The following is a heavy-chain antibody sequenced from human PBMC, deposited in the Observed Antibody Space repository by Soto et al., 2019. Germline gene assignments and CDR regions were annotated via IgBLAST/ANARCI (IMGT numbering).Heavy chain of an antibody. Sequence: GGSLRLSCAASGFTFSNYGMHWVRQAPGKGLEWVAVISYDGSNKYYADSVKGRFTISRDNSKNTLYLQMNSLRTEDTAVYYCAHSWDEWLLSDWGQGTLVTVYS. J-gene: IGHJ4*02. V-gene: IGHV3-30*03. CDR1: GFTFSNYG. CDR3: AHSWDEWLLSD. CDR2: ISYDGSNK. D-gene: IGHD3-3*01.